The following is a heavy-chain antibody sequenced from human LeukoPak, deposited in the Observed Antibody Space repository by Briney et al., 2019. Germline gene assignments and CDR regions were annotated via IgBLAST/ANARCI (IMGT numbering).Heavy chain of an antibody. V-gene: IGHV1-8*01. CDR3: ARQTRKIVVVTPADDY. CDR1: GYTFTSYD. D-gene: IGHD3-22*01. J-gene: IGHJ4*02. Sequence: ASVKVSCKASGYTFTSYDINWVRQATGQGLEWMGWMNPNSGNTGYAQKFQGRVTMTRNTSISTAYMELSSLRSEDTAVYYCARQTRKIVVVTPADDYWGQGTLVTVSS. CDR2: MNPNSGNT.